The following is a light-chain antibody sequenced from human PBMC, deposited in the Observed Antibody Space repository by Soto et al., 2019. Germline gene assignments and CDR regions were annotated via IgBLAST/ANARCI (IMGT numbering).Light chain of an antibody. V-gene: IGKV3-11*01. CDR2: DAS. J-gene: IGKJ3*01. CDR1: QSVGTY. CDR3: QQRSNWPLT. Sequence: ETVLTQSPATLSLSPGERATLSCRASQSVGTYLAWYQQKPGQAPRLLIYDASNRATGIPARFSGSGSGTDFTLTISSLEPEDFAVYYCQQRSNWPLTFGPGTKVDFK.